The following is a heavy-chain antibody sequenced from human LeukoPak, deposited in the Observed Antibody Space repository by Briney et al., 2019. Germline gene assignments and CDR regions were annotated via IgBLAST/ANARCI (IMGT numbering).Heavy chain of an antibody. V-gene: IGHV4-34*01. D-gene: IGHD3-10*02. CDR2: INHSGST. CDR3: ARVPMFYYFYYMDV. CDR1: GGSFSGYY. Sequence: PSETLSLTCAVYGGSFSGYYLSWIRQPPGKGLEWIGEINHSGSTNYNPSLKSRVTISVDTSKNQFSLKLSSVTAADTAVYYCARVPMFYYFYYMDVWGKGTTVTVSS. J-gene: IGHJ6*03.